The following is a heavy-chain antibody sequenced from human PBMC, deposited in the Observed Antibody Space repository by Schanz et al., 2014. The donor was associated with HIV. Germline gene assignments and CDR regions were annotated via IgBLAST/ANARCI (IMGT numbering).Heavy chain of an antibody. CDR2: IIPIIGTA. V-gene: IGHV1-69*06. CDR1: GSTFSNYA. Sequence: QVQLVQSGAEVKMPGSSVKVSCKASGSTFSNYAMTWVRQAPGQGLEWIAGIIPIIGTADYAQKFQGRVTITADKSTSAAYMELSSLRSEDTAVYYCVRGVIYYDSGSYYNYFDYWGQGTLVTVSS. J-gene: IGHJ4*02. CDR3: VRGVIYYDSGSYYNYFDY. D-gene: IGHD3-10*01.